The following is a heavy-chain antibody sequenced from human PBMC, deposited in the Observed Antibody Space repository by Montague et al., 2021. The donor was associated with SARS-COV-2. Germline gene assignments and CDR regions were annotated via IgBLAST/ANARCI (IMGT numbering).Heavy chain of an antibody. V-gene: IGHV4-38-2*02. CDR1: GYSITHAYY. CDR2: IWHGGST. CDR3: ARTSQYCTPKNCYLPNAMDV. J-gene: IGHJ6*02. D-gene: IGHD2-8*01. Sequence: SETLSLTCTVSGYSITHAYYWGWIRQPPGKGLEWIGNIWHGGSTYYNPSLKGRLTISVDTSNNQFSLKLTSVTAADTAVYYCARTSQYCTPKNCYLPNAMDVWGQGTTVTVSS.